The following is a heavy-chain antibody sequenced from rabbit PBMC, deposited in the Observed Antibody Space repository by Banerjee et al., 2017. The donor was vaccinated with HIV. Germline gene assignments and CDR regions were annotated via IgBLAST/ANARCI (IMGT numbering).Heavy chain of an antibody. Sequence: QSLEESGGDLVKPGASLTLTCTASGVSFSSDYYMCWVRQAPGKGLEWIACVYTGTTDYTYYANWAKGRFTIAKTSSTTVTLQMTSLTVADTATYFCARDVASSSGYPDWLDLWGPGTLVTVS. V-gene: IGHV1S40*01. J-gene: IGHJ5*01. CDR2: VYTGTTDYT. CDR1: GVSFSSDYY. CDR3: ARDVASSSGYPDWLDL. D-gene: IGHD1-1*01.